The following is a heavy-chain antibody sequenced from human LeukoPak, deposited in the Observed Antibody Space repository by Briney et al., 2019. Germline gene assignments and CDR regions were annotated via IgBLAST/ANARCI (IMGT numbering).Heavy chain of an antibody. Sequence: GASVKVSCKVSGYTLTELSMHWVRQAPGKGLEWMGGFDPEDGETIYAQKFQGRVTITRNTSISTAYMELSRLRSDDTAVYYCARVHMIVGRPNENWFDPWGQGTLVTVSS. CDR1: GYTLTELS. J-gene: IGHJ5*02. D-gene: IGHD3-22*01. CDR2: FDPEDGET. CDR3: ARVHMIVGRPNENWFDP. V-gene: IGHV1-24*01.